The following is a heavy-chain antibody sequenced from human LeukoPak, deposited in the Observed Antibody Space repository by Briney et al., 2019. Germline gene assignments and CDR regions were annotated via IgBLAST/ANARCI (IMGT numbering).Heavy chain of an antibody. CDR2: IYYSGST. CDR1: GGSISSSSYY. CDR3: ARHLYGDYRVY. D-gene: IGHD4-17*01. Sequence: PSETLSLTCTVSGGSISSSSYYWGWIRQPPGKGLERIGSIYYSGSTYYHPSLKSRVTISVDTSKNQFSLKLSSVTAADTAVYYCARHLYGDYRVYWGQGTLVTVSS. J-gene: IGHJ4*02. V-gene: IGHV4-39*01.